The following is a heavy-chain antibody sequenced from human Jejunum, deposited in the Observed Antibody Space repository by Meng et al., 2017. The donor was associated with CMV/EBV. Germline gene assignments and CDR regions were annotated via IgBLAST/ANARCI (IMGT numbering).Heavy chain of an antibody. Sequence: CAVSGFTFNNYAMTWVRQAPGKGLEWVSTFLGGGSRTDYADSVRGRFTVSRDNSKNTLYLQMNSLTAEDTALYYCARAPGLLDFYLEYWGQGTLVTVSS. CDR2: FLGGGSRT. V-gene: IGHV3-23*01. CDR1: GFTFNNYA. J-gene: IGHJ4*02. CDR3: ARAPGLLDFYLEY. D-gene: IGHD3/OR15-3a*01.